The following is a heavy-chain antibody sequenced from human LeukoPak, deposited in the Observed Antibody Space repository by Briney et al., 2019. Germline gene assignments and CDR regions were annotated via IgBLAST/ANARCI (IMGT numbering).Heavy chain of an antibody. CDR1: GGSISSYY. V-gene: IGHV4-4*07. D-gene: IGHD1-26*01. Sequence: SETLSLTCTVSGGSISSYYWSWIRQPAGKGLEWIGRIYTSGSTNYNPSLKSRVTMSVDTSKNQFSLKLSSVTAADTAVYYCARDLSGSYARYYYYYMDVWGKGTTVTVSS. CDR3: ARDLSGSYARYYYYYMDV. CDR2: IYTSGST. J-gene: IGHJ6*03.